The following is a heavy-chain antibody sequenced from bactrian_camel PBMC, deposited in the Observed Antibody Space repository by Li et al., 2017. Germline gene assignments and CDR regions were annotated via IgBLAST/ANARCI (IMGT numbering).Heavy chain of an antibody. V-gene: IGHV3S55*01. D-gene: IGHD1*01. Sequence: HVQLVESGGGSVQAGGSLRLSRASSGSIYGTLCMGWVRQAPGKEREGVAAICGSGYTDYAGSVAGRFTVSKDNAKSTLYLQMNNLKPEDTVMYYCAADRALDDYCHVGSLYTDFAYWGQGTQVTVS. CDR2: ICGSGYT. CDR1: GSIYGTLC. CDR3: AADRALDDYCHVGSLYTDFAY. J-gene: IGHJ6*01.